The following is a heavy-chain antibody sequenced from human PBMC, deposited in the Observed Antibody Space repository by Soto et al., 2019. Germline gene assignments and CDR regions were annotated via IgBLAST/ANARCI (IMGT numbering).Heavy chain of an antibody. CDR2: ISSSSSYI. V-gene: IGHV3-21*01. CDR3: ATSGYSSSSGVDY. Sequence: GGSLRLSCAASGFTFTTYTMSWVRQAPGKGLEWVSSISSSSSYIYYADSVKGRFTISRDNAKNSLYLQMNSLRAEDTAVYYCATSGYSSSSGVDYWGQGTLVTVSS. D-gene: IGHD6-6*01. J-gene: IGHJ4*02. CDR1: GFTFTTYT.